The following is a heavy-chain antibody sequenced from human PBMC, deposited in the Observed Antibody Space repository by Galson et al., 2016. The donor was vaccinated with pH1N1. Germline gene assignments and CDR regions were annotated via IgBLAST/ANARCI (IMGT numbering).Heavy chain of an antibody. CDR1: GYTFTTYD. CDR3: VRSTGYNKVNGPFDV. Sequence: SVKVSCKASGYTFTTYDINWVRQAPGQGPEWMGGIMPIFGTTKYEQKFQGRVTITADEMSGSAYMELSGLTSMDTAVYYCVRSTGYNKVNGPFDVWGQGTLVIVSS. CDR2: IMPIFGTT. J-gene: IGHJ3*01. V-gene: IGHV1-69*13. D-gene: IGHD1-14*01.